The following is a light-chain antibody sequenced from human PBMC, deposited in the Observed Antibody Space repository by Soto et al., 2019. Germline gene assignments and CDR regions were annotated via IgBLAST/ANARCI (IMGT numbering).Light chain of an antibody. J-gene: IGLJ1*01. CDR2: DVS. CDR3: KSFTTSDTYV. CDR1: SSDVGAYNY. Sequence: QSALTQPASVSGSPGQSIAISCTGTSSDVGAYNYVSWYLQYPGKAPKLVIFDVSFRPSGVSNRFSGSKSGNTASLTISGRQAEDEADYYCKSFTTSDTYVFGTGTKVTVL. V-gene: IGLV2-14*01.